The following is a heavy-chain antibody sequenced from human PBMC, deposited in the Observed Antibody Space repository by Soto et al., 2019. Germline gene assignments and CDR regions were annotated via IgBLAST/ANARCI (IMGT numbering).Heavy chain of an antibody. J-gene: IGHJ4*02. CDR3: VQTTGWPGFDF. CDR2: IYGGGTT. Sequence: EVQLVESGGGLIQPGGSLRLSCAASGLTVSSKYMTWVRQAPGKGLEWVSVIYGGGTTYYADSVKGRFTISRDNSKHTLYLQMNSLRAEDTAVYYCVQTTGWPGFDFWGQGTLVTVSS. V-gene: IGHV3-53*01. CDR1: GLTVSSKY. D-gene: IGHD6-19*01.